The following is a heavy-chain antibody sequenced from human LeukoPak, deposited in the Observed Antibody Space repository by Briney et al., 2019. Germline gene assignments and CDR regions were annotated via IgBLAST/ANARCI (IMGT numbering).Heavy chain of an antibody. CDR1: GYSFTSYW. CDR2: IYPGDSDT. J-gene: IGHJ4*02. V-gene: IGHV5-51*01. CDR3: ATPGGYYYDSSGYYGLDY. Sequence: GEPLTISCKGSGYSFTSYWIGWVRQMPGKGLEWMGIIYPGDSDTRYSPSFQGQVTISADKSIGTAYLQWSSLKASDTAMYYCATPGGYYYDSSGYYGLDYWGQGTLVTVSS. D-gene: IGHD3-22*01.